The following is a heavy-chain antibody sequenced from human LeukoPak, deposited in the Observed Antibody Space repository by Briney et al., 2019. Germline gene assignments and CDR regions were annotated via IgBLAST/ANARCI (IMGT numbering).Heavy chain of an antibody. D-gene: IGHD6-13*01. CDR2: IRGSGDYI. Sequence: PGGSLRLSCAASGFTFSSHAMNWVRQAPGKGLEWASVIRGSGDYIYYADSVKGRFTISRDNSKNTLYLQMNSLSAEDTAVYYCAKGDRIAAAGTVMDYWGQGTLVTVSS. V-gene: IGHV3-23*01. CDR3: AKGDRIAAAGTVMDY. J-gene: IGHJ4*02. CDR1: GFTFSSHA.